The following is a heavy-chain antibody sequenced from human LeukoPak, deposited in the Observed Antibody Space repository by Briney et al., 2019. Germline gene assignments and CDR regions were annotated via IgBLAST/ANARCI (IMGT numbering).Heavy chain of an antibody. CDR2: ISYDGSNK. Sequence: PGGSLRLSCAASGFTFSSYAMHWVRQAPGKGLEWVAVISYDGSNKYYADSVKGRFTISRDNSKNTLYLQMNSLRAEDTAVYYCARDLSSSGWYRYYGMDVWGQGTTVTVSS. CDR3: ARDLSSSGWYRYYGMDV. D-gene: IGHD6-19*01. J-gene: IGHJ6*02. CDR1: GFTFSSYA. V-gene: IGHV3-30-3*01.